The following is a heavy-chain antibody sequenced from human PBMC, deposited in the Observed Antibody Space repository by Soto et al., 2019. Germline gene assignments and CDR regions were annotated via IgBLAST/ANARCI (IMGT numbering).Heavy chain of an antibody. J-gene: IGHJ2*01. Sequence: EVQLLESGGGLVQPGGSLRLSCAASGFTFSCCAMSWVRQAPGKGLEWVSTIHGDGDYTHYTDSVKGRFTISRDNSTYTLYLQMTRLRAEDTAVYYCTKNRGSGGYSHWSFDVWGRGTLVTVSS. D-gene: IGHD1-26*01. CDR1: GFTFSCCA. V-gene: IGHV3-23*01. CDR3: TKNRGSGGYSHWSFDV. CDR2: IHGDGDYT.